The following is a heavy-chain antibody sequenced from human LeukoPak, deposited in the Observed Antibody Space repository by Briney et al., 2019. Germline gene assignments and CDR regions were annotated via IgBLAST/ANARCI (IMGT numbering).Heavy chain of an antibody. CDR2: IYSGGST. Sequence: GGSLRLSCAASGFNVSSNYMSWVRQAPGKGLEWVSVIYSGGSTYYADSVKGRFTISRDNSKNTQYLQMNSLRAEDTAVYYCARELQLLYFDYWGQGTLVTVSS. V-gene: IGHV3-66*02. CDR3: ARELQLLYFDY. J-gene: IGHJ4*02. CDR1: GFNVSSNY. D-gene: IGHD2-2*01.